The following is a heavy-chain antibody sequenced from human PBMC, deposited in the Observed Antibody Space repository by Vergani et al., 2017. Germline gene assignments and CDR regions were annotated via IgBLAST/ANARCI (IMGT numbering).Heavy chain of an antibody. CDR1: GFSLSTSGMR. CDR3: ARTPTGYSSSWYDWIFDY. D-gene: IGHD6-13*01. CDR2: IDWDDDK. J-gene: IGHJ4*02. Sequence: QVTLKESGPALVKPTQTLTLTCTFSGFSLSTSGMRVSWIRQPPGKALEWLARIDWDDDKFYSTSLKTRLTISKDTSKNQVVLTMTNMDPVDTATYDCARTPTGYSSSWYDWIFDYWGQGTLVTVSS. V-gene: IGHV2-70*04.